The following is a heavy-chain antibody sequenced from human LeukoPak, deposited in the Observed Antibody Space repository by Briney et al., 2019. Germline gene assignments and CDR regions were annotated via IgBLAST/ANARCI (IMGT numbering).Heavy chain of an antibody. J-gene: IGHJ4*02. D-gene: IGHD3-3*01. CDR3: ARDEGYDFWSGYYQDY. Sequence: SGGSLRLSCATSGFTFSRCAMHWVRQAPGKGLEWVALISYDANIGSNKYYADSVKGRFTISRDNSKNTLYLQMNSLRAEDTAVYYCARDEGYDFWSGYYQDYWGQGTLVTVSS. V-gene: IGHV3-30-3*01. CDR2: ISYDANIGSNK. CDR1: GFTFSRCA.